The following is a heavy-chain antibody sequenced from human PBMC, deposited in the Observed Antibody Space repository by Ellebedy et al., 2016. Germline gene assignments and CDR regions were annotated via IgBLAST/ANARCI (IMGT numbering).Heavy chain of an antibody. Sequence: SETLSLXXTVSGGSISSYYWSWIRQPPGKGLEWIGYIYYSGSTNYNPSLKSRVTISVDTSKNQFSLKLSSVTAADTAVYYCARDLEHDFWSGYPTGWFDPWGQGTLVTVSS. V-gene: IGHV4-59*01. CDR1: GGSISSYY. CDR3: ARDLEHDFWSGYPTGWFDP. D-gene: IGHD3-3*01. CDR2: IYYSGST. J-gene: IGHJ5*02.